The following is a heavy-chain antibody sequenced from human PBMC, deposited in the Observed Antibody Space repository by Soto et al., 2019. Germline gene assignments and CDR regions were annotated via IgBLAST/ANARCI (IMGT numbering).Heavy chain of an antibody. CDR3: ARNSLDYGDYPYNWFDP. CDR2: ISYDGSNR. CDR1: GFTFSSYA. J-gene: IGHJ5*02. D-gene: IGHD4-17*01. Sequence: QVQLVESGGGVVQPGRSLRLSCAASGFTFSSYAMHWVRQAPGKGLEWVAVISYDGSNRYYADSVKGRFTISRDNSKNXLXXXXSXXXXEXTAXXYXARNSLDYGDYPYNWFDPWGQGTLVTVSS. V-gene: IGHV3-30-3*01.